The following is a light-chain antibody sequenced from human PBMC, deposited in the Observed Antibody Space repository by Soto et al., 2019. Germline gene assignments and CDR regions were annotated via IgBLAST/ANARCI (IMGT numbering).Light chain of an antibody. J-gene: IGKJ4*01. CDR3: MQALQTPFT. CDR2: LGS. V-gene: IGKV2-28*01. CDR1: QSLLHSNGYNY. Sequence: DLVMTQSPLSLPATPGEPASISCRSSQSLLHSNGYNYLDWYLQKPGQSPQILIYLGSIRASGVPDRFSGSGSGTDFTLKISRVEAEDVGVYYCMQALQTPFTFGGGTKVEIK.